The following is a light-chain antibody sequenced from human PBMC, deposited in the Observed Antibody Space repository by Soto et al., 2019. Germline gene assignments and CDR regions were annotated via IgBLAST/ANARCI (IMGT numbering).Light chain of an antibody. Sequence: DIQMTQSPSTLSASVGDRVTITCRASQSISNWLACYQQKPGKVPKLLIYKESILESGVPSRFSCRGSGTEFTLTITSLQPDDFATYSCQQYNSYSRTFGKGTKVEIK. CDR3: QQYNSYSRT. CDR1: QSISNW. J-gene: IGKJ1*01. CDR2: KES. V-gene: IGKV1-5*03.